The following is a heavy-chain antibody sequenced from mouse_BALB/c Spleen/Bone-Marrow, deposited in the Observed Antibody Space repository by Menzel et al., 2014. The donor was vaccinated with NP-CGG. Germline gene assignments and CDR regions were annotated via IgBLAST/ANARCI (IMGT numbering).Heavy chain of an antibody. CDR1: GFTFSSYA. Sequence: EVMLVESGVGLVKSGGSLKLSCAASGFTFSSYAMSWVRQTPEKRLEWVASIYSGGSIYYPDSVKGRFTISRDNARNILYLQMSSLRSEDTAMYYCADGDSFAYWGQGTLVTVSA. J-gene: IGHJ3*01. CDR2: IYSGGSI. D-gene: IGHD2-13*01. V-gene: IGHV5-6-5*01. CDR3: ADGDSFAY.